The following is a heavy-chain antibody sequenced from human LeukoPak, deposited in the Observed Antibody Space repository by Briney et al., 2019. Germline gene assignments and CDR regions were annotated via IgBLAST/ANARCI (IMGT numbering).Heavy chain of an antibody. CDR1: GFTFSDHY. V-gene: IGHV3-11*01. D-gene: IGHD7-27*01. Sequence: GGSLRLSCAVSGFTFSDHYMTWIRQAPGKGLEYISYLSNTGSDISYADSVKGRFSISRDNAKNSPYLQMNSLRAEDTAMYYCARGHWGLDYWGQGTLVTVSS. CDR3: ARGHWGLDY. J-gene: IGHJ4*02. CDR2: LSNTGSDI.